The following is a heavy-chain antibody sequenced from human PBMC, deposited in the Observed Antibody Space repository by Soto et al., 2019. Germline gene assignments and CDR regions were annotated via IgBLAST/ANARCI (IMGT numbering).Heavy chain of an antibody. CDR3: AKTTGNYYGMDV. Sequence: GESLTISRKAPGYSFSGYGIVWVVQMPGKGLECMGIIYPGDPDTRYSPSFQGQVTISADKSISTTYLQWSSLKASDSAMYYCAKTTGNYYGMDVWGQGTTVTVSS. CDR2: IYPGDPDT. V-gene: IGHV5-51*01. D-gene: IGHD4-4*01. CDR1: GYSFSGYG. J-gene: IGHJ6*01.